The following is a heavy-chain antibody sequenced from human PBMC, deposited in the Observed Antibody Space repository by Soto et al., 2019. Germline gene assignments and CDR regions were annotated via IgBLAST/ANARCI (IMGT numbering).Heavy chain of an antibody. J-gene: IGHJ4*02. CDR3: AKGLGVAWELPDY. CDR2: ISYDGSKR. CDR1: GFTFSSYA. D-gene: IGHD1-26*01. V-gene: IGHV3-30*04. Sequence: QVQLVESGGDVVQPGRSLRLSCAASGFTFSSYAMHWVRQAPGKGLEWVAVISYDGSKRYSPDSVKGRFTISRDNSKNTLYLQINSLRAEDTAVYYCAKGLGVAWELPDYWGQGTLVTVSS.